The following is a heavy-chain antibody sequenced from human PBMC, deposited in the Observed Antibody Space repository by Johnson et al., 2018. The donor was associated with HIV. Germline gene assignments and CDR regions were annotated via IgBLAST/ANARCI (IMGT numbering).Heavy chain of an antibody. CDR2: ISYDGSNK. V-gene: IGHV3-30*03. CDR3: ARDQAGTTDDAFDI. Sequence: QVQLVESGGGVVQPGRSLRLSCAASGFTFSSYDMHWVRQAPGKGLEWVAVISYDGSNKYYADSVKGRFTISRDNSKNTLYLHMNSLRAEDTAMYYCARDQAGTTDDAFDIWGQGTRVTVSS. D-gene: IGHD1-7*01. CDR1: GFTFSSYD. J-gene: IGHJ3*02.